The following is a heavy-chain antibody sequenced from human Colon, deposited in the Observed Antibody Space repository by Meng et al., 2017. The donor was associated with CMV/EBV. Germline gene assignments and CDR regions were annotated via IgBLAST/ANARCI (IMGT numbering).Heavy chain of an antibody. V-gene: IGHV4-34*12. J-gene: IGHJ4*02. CDR1: NGSFSGYF. D-gene: IGHD2-2*01. CDR2: IFRDGST. CDR3: ARATKPNCWEVLEY. Sequence: QAHLQQVGAGLLKPSETLALTCGVYNGSFSGYFWTWIRQPPGKGLEWIGEIFRDGSTKYNPSLQSRVTMSVDTSKNHFSLNLRSVTAADTAVYFCARATKPNCWEVLEYWGQGTLVTVSS.